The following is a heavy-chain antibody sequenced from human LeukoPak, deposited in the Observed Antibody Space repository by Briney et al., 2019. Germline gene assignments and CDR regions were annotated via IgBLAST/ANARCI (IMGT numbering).Heavy chain of an antibody. CDR1: GGSISSHY. CDR3: ARAYYDFWSGYPVYYFDY. CDR2: IYYSGST. D-gene: IGHD3-3*01. V-gene: IGHV4-59*11. Sequence: PSETLSLTCTVSGGSISSHYWSWIRQPPGKGLEWIGYIYYSGSTNYNPSLKSRVTISVDTSKNQFSLKLSSVTAADTAVYYCARAYYDFWSGYPVYYFDYWGQGILVAVSS. J-gene: IGHJ4*02.